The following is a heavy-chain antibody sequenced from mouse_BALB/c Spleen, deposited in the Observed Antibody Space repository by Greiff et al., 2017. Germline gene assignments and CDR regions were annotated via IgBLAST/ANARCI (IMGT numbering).Heavy chain of an antibody. V-gene: IGHV1-9*01. CDR3: ARTNITTRGFYYYAMDY. J-gene: IGHJ4*01. D-gene: IGHD2-4*01. Sequence: QVQLQQSGAELMKPGASVKISCKATGYTFSSYWIEWVKQRPGHGLEWIGEILPGSGSTNYNEKFKGKATFTADTSSNTAYMQLSSLTSEDSAVYYCARTNITTRGFYYYAMDYWGQGTSVTVSS. CDR1: GYTFSSYW. CDR2: ILPGSGST.